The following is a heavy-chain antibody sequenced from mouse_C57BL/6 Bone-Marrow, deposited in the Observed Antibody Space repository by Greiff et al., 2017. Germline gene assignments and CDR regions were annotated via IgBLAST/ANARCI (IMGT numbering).Heavy chain of an antibody. CDR3: ARGGGYGSSPYAMDY. CDR1: GISITTGNYR. Sequence: EVQLQQSGPGLVKPSQTVFLTCTVTGISITTGNYRWSWIRQFPGNKLEWIGYIYYSGTITYNPSLTSRTTITRDTPKNQFFLEMNSLTAEDTATYYCARGGGYGSSPYAMDYWGQGTSVTVSS. V-gene: IGHV3-5*01. J-gene: IGHJ4*01. CDR2: IYYSGTI. D-gene: IGHD1-1*01.